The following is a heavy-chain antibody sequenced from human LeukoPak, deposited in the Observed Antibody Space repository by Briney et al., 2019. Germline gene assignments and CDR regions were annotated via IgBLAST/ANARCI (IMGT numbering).Heavy chain of an antibody. CDR1: GGSLNGYY. V-gene: IGHV4-34*01. J-gene: IGHJ5*02. D-gene: IGHD6-13*01. CDR2: INHSGST. CDR3: VYSSSWYTARVEH. Sequence: SETLSLTCAVYGGSLNGYYWSWIRQSPGKGLEWIEEINHSGSTNYNPSLKSRVTISVDTSKNQFSLKLSSVTAADTAVYYCVYSSSWYTARVEHWGQGTLVTVSS.